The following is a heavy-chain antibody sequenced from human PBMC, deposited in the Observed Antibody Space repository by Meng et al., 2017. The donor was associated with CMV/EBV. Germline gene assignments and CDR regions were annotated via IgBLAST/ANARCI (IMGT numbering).Heavy chain of an antibody. J-gene: IGHJ4*02. V-gene: IGHV3-48*03. D-gene: IGHD6-13*01. CDR3: ARVGYSSSSY. CDR2: ISSSGSTI. Sequence: GGSLRLSCAASGFTFSSYEMNWVRQAPGKGLGWVSYISSSGSTIYYADSVKGRFTISRDNAKNSLYLQMNSLRAEDTAVYYCARVGYSSSSYWGQGTLVTVSS. CDR1: GFTFSSYE.